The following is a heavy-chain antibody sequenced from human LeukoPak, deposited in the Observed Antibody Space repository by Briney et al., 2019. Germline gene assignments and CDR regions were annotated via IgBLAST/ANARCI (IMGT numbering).Heavy chain of an antibody. CDR3: AKSVYHSGNY. CDR1: GFTVSNYW. CDR2: ISGGTT. J-gene: IGHJ4*02. D-gene: IGHD3-10*01. V-gene: IGHV3-23*01. Sequence: SGGSLRLSCAASGFTVSNYWMSWVRQAPGKGLEWVSSISGGTTYYADSVKGRFTISRDTSKNTVYLQMNSLRAEDTAVYYCAKSVYHSGNYWGQGTLVTVSS.